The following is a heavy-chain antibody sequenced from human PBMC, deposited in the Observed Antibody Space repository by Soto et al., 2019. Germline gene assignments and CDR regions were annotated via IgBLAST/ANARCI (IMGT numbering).Heavy chain of an antibody. CDR3: AREGGESSDGLYYFDS. CDR2: IYYSGNT. V-gene: IGHV4-30-4*01. Sequence: PSETLSLTCTVSGGSTSSDNYWSWIRQPPGKGLEWIGHIYYSGNTDYNPSLKSRLAISIDTSKNQFSLKLSSVTAADTAVYFCAREGGESSDGLYYFDSWGQGSLVTVSS. J-gene: IGHJ4*02. D-gene: IGHD3-16*01. CDR1: GGSTSSDNY.